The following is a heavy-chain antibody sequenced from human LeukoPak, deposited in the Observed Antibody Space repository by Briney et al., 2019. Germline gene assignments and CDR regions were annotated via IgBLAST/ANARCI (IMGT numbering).Heavy chain of an antibody. Sequence: SETLSLTCTVSGGSISSGGYYWSWIRQHPGKGLEWIGYIYYSGSTYYNPSLKSRVTISVDTSKNQFSLKLSSVTAADTAVYYCARDRDYYDSSGYSYYFDYWGQGTLVTVSS. CDR1: GGSISSGGYY. CDR2: IYYSGST. CDR3: ARDRDYYDSSGYSYYFDY. V-gene: IGHV4-31*03. D-gene: IGHD3-22*01. J-gene: IGHJ4*02.